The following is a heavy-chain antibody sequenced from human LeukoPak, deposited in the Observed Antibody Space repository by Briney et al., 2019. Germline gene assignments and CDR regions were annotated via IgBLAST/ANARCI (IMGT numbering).Heavy chain of an antibody. J-gene: IGHJ5*02. CDR3: AKDPFAYYYGSGSYYRGPAPNWFDP. D-gene: IGHD3-10*01. CDR2: IIPMFGTA. V-gene: IGHV1-69*06. Sequence: PGASVKVSCKASGYTFTSYGISWVRQAPGQGLEWMGGIIPMFGTANYAQKFQDRVTITADKSTSTDYMELSSLRSEDTAVYYCAKDPFAYYYGSGSYYRGPAPNWFDPWGQGTLVTVSS. CDR1: GYTFTSYG.